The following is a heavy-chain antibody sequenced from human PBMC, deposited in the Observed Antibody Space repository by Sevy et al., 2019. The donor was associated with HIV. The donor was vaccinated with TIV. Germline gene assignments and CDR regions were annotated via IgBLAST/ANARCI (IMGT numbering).Heavy chain of an antibody. CDR2: IYYSGST. CDR1: GGSISSYY. CDR3: AGGTGGRGAFGGVIVPFFY. V-gene: IGHV4-59*01. D-gene: IGHD3-16*02. Sequence: SETLSLTCTVSGGSISSYYWSWIRQPPGKGLEWIGYIYYSGSTNYNPSLKSRVTISVDTSKNQFSLKLSSVTAAETAVYYGAGGTGGRGAFGGVIVPFFYWGQGTLVTVSS. J-gene: IGHJ4*02.